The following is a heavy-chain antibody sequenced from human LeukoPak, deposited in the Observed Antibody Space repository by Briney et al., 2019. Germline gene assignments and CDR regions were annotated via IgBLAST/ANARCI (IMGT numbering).Heavy chain of an antibody. J-gene: IGHJ3*01. V-gene: IGHV1-18*01. CDR2: INTYTGRA. CDR1: GYRFKVYY. CDR3: ARGDGTNSGTNGFDV. D-gene: IGHD4-23*01. Sequence: ASVKVSCKTSGYRFKVYYILWVRQAPGHGLDYVGWINTYTGRANYAQKFEGRVSMITDTSTSTAYVELTNLTSSDTGLYYCARGDGTNSGTNGFDVWGLGTMVTVAS.